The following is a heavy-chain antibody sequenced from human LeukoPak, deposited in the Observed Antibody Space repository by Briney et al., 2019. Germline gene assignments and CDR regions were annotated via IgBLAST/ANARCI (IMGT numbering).Heavy chain of an antibody. J-gene: IGHJ3*02. Sequence: SETLSLTCAVYGGSFSGYYWSWIRQPPGKGLEWIGYIYYSGSTNYNPSLKSRVTISVDTSKNQFSLKLSSVTAADTAVYYCARDRADYGDYVRAFDIWGQGTMVTVSS. CDR2: IYYSGST. CDR3: ARDRADYGDYVRAFDI. V-gene: IGHV4-59*01. D-gene: IGHD4-17*01. CDR1: GGSFSGYY.